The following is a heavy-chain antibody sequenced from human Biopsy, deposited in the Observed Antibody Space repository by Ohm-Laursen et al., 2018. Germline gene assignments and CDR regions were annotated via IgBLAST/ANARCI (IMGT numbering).Heavy chain of an antibody. D-gene: IGHD2/OR15-2a*01. Sequence: SETLSLTCTVSGASISSAAYHWSWIRQLPGKGLEWIGYISHSGSTSYNPSLRSLVTISTDTSTNQFSLKVRSVTAADTAMYYCAGATNSTGWPYYYFYGMDVWGQGTTVTVSS. CDR1: GASISSAAYH. CDR3: AGATNSTGWPYYYFYGMDV. CDR2: ISHSGST. V-gene: IGHV4-31*01. J-gene: IGHJ6*02.